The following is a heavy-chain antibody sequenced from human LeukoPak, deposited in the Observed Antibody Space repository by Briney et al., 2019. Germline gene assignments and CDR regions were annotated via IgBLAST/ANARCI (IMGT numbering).Heavy chain of an antibody. CDR1: GFTFSSYW. Sequence: PGGSLRHSCAASGFTFSSYWMTWVRQAPGKGLEWVANIKEDGKETYYVDSVKGRFTISRDNAQNSLYLQLNSLRVEDTAVYYCAKGGHVDYCGQGSLVTVSS. J-gene: IGHJ4*02. CDR3: AKGGHVDY. CDR2: IKEDGKET. V-gene: IGHV3-7*01.